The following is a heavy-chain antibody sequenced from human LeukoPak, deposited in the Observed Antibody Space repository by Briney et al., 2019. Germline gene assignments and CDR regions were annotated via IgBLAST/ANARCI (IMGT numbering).Heavy chain of an antibody. CDR2: IYYSGST. CDR3: ASYYDSSGGDWFDP. Sequence: SQTLSLTCTVSGGSISSGDYYWSWIRQPPGTGLEGIGYIYYSGSTYYNPSLKSRVTISVDTSKNQFSLKLSSVTAADTAVYYCASYYDSSGGDWFDPWGQGTLVTVSS. CDR1: GGSISSGDYY. V-gene: IGHV4-30-4*01. J-gene: IGHJ5*02. D-gene: IGHD3-22*01.